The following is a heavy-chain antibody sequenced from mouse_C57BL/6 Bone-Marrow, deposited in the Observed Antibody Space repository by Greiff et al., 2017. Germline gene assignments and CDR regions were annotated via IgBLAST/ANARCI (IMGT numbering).Heavy chain of an antibody. CDR1: GYTFTGYW. V-gene: IGHV1-9*01. J-gene: IGHJ4*01. CDR2: ILPGSGST. CDR3: ARRYDYDMYYYAMDY. Sequence: VQLQQSGAELMKPGASVKLSCKATGYTFTGYWIEWVKQRPGHGLEWIGEILPGSGSTNYNEKFKGKATLTADKSSSTAYMELRSLTSEDSAVYFGARRYDYDMYYYAMDYWGQGTSGTVAS. D-gene: IGHD2-4*01.